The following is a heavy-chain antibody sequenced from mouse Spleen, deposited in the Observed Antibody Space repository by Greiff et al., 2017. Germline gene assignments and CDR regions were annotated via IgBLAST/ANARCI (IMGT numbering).Heavy chain of an antibody. CDR3: TRGITTFRYFDY. D-gene: IGHD1-1*01. Sequence: VQLQQSGAELVRPGASVTLSCKASGYTFTDYEMHWVKQTPVHGLEWIGAIDPETGGTAYNQKFKGKAILTADKSSSTAYMELRSLTSEDSAVYYCTRGITTFRYFDYWGQGTTLTVSS. J-gene: IGHJ2*01. CDR2: IDPETGGT. V-gene: IGHV1-15*01. CDR1: GYTFTDYE.